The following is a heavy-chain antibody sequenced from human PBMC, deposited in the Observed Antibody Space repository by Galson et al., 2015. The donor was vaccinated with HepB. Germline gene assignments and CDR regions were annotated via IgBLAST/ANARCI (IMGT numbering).Heavy chain of an antibody. J-gene: IGHJ3*02. D-gene: IGHD3-10*01. Sequence: SVKVSCKVSGYSLTESSMYWVRQAPGKGLEWMGDFDPEDGEIVYAQKFQGRVSMTEDTSAETAYMGLSSLRSEDTAVYYCAMDSFTSYYGSGTPRGAFDIWDQGTMVTVSS. CDR1: GYSLTESS. CDR3: AMDSFTSYYGSGTPRGAFDI. V-gene: IGHV1-24*01. CDR2: FDPEDGEI.